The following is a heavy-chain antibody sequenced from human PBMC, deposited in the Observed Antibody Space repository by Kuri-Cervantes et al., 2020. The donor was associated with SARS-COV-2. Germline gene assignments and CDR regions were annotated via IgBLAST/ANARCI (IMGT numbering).Heavy chain of an antibody. J-gene: IGHJ4*02. D-gene: IGHD3-10*01. V-gene: IGHV4-38-2*01. CDR1: GYSISSGYY. Sequence: SETLSLTCAVSGYSISSGYYWGWIRQPPGKGLEWIGYIYYSGSTNYNPSLKSRVTILVDTSKNQFSLKLHSVTAADTAVYYCARALGSGSYPFDYWGQGTLVTVSS. CDR2: IYYSGST. CDR3: ARALGSGSYPFDY.